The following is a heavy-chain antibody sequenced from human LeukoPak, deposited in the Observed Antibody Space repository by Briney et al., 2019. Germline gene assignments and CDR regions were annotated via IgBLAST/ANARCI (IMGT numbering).Heavy chain of an antibody. CDR2: ISWNSGSI. CDR1: GFTFDDYA. D-gene: IGHD6-19*01. Sequence: PGRSLRLSCAASGFTFDDYAMHWVRQAPGKGLEWVSGISWNSGSIGYADSVKGRFTISRDNAKNSLYLQMNSLRAEDTALYYCAKDRGAVTGTSGGGFDYWGQGTLVPVSS. J-gene: IGHJ4*02. CDR3: AKDRGAVTGTSGGGFDY. V-gene: IGHV3-9*01.